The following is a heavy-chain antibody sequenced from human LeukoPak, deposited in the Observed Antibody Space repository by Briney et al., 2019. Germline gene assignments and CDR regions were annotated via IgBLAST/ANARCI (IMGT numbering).Heavy chain of an antibody. V-gene: IGHV4-59*01. D-gene: IGHD5-12*01. CDR1: GGSISNYY. J-gene: IGHJ4*02. CDR2: LYYSGST. Sequence: SETLSLTCTVSGGSISNYYGSCIRQPPGEGLEWIGYLYYSGSTDYNPSLQSRVTISVDTSKNQFSLKLKSVTAADTAVYYCARSQYSEYDYELWGQGTLVTVSS. CDR3: ARSQYSEYDYEL.